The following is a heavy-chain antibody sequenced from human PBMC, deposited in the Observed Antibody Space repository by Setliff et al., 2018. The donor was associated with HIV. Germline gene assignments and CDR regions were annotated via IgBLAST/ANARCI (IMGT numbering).Heavy chain of an antibody. CDR1: GGSITSGSYY. Sequence: PSETLSLTCSVSGGSITSGSYYWIWIRQPAGKGLEWIGHIYSSGATNYNPSLKSRVFISADTSKNEFSLTLSSVTAADTAVYYCARRTIWGDAFDIWGQGTMVTVSS. J-gene: IGHJ3*02. CDR3: ARRTIWGDAFDI. CDR2: IYSSGAT. D-gene: IGHD3-3*01. V-gene: IGHV4-61*09.